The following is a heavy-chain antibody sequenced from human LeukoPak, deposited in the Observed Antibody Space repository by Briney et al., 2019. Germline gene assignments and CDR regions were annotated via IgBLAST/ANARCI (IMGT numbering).Heavy chain of an antibody. CDR1: GGSISSYY. CDR2: IYSSGTT. CDR3: ATVRGPPAGPIRS. D-gene: IGHD3-10*01. Sequence: ETLSLTCTVSGGSISSYYWSWIRQPPGKGLEWVSLIYSSGTTFYADSVKGRFTISRDNSKNTLSLQMNSLRAEDTAVYYCATVRGPPAGPIRSWGQGTLVTVSS. V-gene: IGHV3-66*01. J-gene: IGHJ5*02.